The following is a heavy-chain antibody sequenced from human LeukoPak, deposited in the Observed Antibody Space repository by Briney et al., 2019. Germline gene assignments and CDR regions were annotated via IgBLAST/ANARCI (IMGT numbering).Heavy chain of an antibody. CDR1: GGTFSSYA. J-gene: IGHJ4*02. CDR2: IIPILGIA. V-gene: IGHV1-69*04. Sequence: GSSVKVSCKASGGTFSSYAISWVREAPGQGLEWMGRIIPILGIANYAQKFQGRVTITADKSTSTAYMELSSLRSEDTAVYYCASGTITMGDYWGQGTLVTVSS. CDR3: ASGTITMGDY. D-gene: IGHD3-10*01.